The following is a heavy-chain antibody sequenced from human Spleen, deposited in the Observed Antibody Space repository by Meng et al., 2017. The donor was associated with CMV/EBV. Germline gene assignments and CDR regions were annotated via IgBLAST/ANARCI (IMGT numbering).Heavy chain of an antibody. CDR3: SIAVVVPAASAPFDY. V-gene: IGHV3-15*01. CDR2: IKSASDGGKT. J-gene: IGHJ4*02. CDR1: LTVDNVG. D-gene: IGHD2-2*01. Sequence: LTVDNVGMNWVGQAQGKGLEWVGRIKSASDGGKTEYAAHVKDRFTISRDDSKNTVHVKMDSLKSEDTAVYFCSIAVVVPAASAPFDYWGLGTLVTVSS.